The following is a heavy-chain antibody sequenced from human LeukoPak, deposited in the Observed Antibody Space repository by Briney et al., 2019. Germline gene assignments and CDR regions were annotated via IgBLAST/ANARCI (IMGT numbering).Heavy chain of an antibody. V-gene: IGHV1-18*01. CDR1: GYTFTSYG. Sequence: GASVKVSCKASGYTFTSYGISWVRQAPGQGLEWMGWISAYNGNTNYAQMLQGRVTMTTDTSTSTAYMELRSLRSDDTAVYYCARGPYYDSSGYYYPLDYWGQGTLVTVSS. D-gene: IGHD3-22*01. J-gene: IGHJ4*02. CDR3: ARGPYYDSSGYYYPLDY. CDR2: ISAYNGNT.